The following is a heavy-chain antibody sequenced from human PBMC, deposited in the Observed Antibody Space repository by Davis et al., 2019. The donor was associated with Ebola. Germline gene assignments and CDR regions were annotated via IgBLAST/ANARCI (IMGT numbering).Heavy chain of an antibody. CDR1: GFTVSSNY. CDR2: ISGSGGST. J-gene: IGHJ4*02. D-gene: IGHD1-26*01. Sequence: GESLKISCAASGFTVSSNYMSWVRQAPGKGLEWVSAISGSGGSTYYADSVKGRFTISRDNSKNTLYLQMNSLRAEDTAVYYCANCLVGAIDYWGQGTLVTVSS. V-gene: IGHV3-23*01. CDR3: ANCLVGAIDY.